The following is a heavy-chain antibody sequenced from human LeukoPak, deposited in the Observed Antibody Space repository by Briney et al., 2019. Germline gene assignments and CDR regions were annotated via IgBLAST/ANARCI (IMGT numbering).Heavy chain of an antibody. CDR1: GFTFSSYE. J-gene: IGHJ4*02. CDR3: ARGSHLNSSSWYGGNDY. V-gene: IGHV3-48*03. CDR2: ISRSGSTI. Sequence: GGSLRLSCAASGFTFSSYEVNWVRQAPGKGLEWVSYISRSGSTIYYADSVKGRFTISRDNAKNSLYLQMNSLRAEDTAVYYCARGSHLNSSSWYGGNDYWGQGTLVTVSS. D-gene: IGHD6-13*01.